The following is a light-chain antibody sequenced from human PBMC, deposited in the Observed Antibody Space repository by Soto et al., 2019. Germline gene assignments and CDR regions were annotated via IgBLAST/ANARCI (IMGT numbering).Light chain of an antibody. CDR2: DAS. J-gene: IGKJ5*01. CDR1: QSVSSY. Sequence: EIVLTQSPATLSLSPGARAPLSCRARQSVSSYLAWYQQKPGQAPRLLIYDASNRATGIPARFSGSGSGTDFTLTISSLEPEDFAVYYCQQRSNWRGTFGQGTRLEIK. CDR3: QQRSNWRGT. V-gene: IGKV3-11*01.